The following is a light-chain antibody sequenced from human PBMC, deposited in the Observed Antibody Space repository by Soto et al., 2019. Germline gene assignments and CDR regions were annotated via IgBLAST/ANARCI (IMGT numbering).Light chain of an antibody. Sequence: EIVLTQSPGTLSLSPGERATLSCRASQSFSSSYLAWYQQKPGQAPRLLIYGASSRATGIPDRFSGSGSGTDFTITISSLEPEDFAVYNCQHYGSALFTFGPGTKVDVK. CDR3: QHYGSALFT. CDR2: GAS. J-gene: IGKJ3*01. CDR1: QSFSSSY. V-gene: IGKV3-20*01.